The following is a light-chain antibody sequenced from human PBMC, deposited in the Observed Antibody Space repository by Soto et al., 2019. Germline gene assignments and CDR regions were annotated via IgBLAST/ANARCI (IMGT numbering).Light chain of an antibody. Sequence: QSALTQPPSVSGSPGQSVALSCTGTSSDVGSNNRVSWYQQPPGTAPKLMIYDVSNRPSGVPDRFSGSKSGNTASLTISGLQAEDEADYYCSSYTTSSTYVFGTGTKLTVL. V-gene: IGLV2-18*02. CDR3: SSYTTSSTYV. J-gene: IGLJ1*01. CDR1: SSDVGSNNR. CDR2: DVS.